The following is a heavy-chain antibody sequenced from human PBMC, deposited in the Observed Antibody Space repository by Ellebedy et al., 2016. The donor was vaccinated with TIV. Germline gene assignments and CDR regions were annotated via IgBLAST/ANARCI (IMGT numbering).Heavy chain of an antibody. Sequence: GESLKISCAASGFTFSSYDMHWVRQATGKGLEWVSAIGTASDIYSLDSVKGRFTISREHAKNSLYLQMNSLRAEDTAVYYCARGGLGYYYYGMDVWGQGTTVTVSS. J-gene: IGHJ6*02. CDR1: GFTFSSYD. CDR3: ARGGLGYYYYGMDV. D-gene: IGHD3-16*01. CDR2: IGTASDI. V-gene: IGHV3-13*01.